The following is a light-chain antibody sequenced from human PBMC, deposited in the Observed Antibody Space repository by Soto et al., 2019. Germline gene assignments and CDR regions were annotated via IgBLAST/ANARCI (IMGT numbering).Light chain of an antibody. CDR2: DAS. V-gene: IGLV2-11*01. CDR1: SSDVGRYSY. CDR3: CSYAGTYTGV. J-gene: IGLJ1*01. Sequence: QSALTQPRSVSGSPGQSVSISCTGTSSDVGRYSYVSCYQQHPGKAPKLMIYDASERPSGVPDRFSGSESGNTASLTISGLQAEDEADYYCCSYAGTYTGVFGTGTKVTVL.